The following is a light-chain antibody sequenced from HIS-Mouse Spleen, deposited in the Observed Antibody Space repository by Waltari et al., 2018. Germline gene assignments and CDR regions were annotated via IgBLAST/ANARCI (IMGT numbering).Light chain of an antibody. Sequence: DIVMTQSPLSLPVTPGEPASISCRSSQSLLHSNGYNYLDWYLQKPGQSPQLLIYLGSNPASGVPDRFSGSGSGTDCTLKISRVEAEDVGVYYCMQALQTPWTFGQGTKLEIK. V-gene: IGKV2-28*01. J-gene: IGKJ2*01. CDR2: LGS. CDR3: MQALQTPWT. CDR1: QSLLHSNGYNY.